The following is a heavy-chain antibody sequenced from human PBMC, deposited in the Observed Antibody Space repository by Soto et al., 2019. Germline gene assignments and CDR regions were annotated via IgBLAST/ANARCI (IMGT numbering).Heavy chain of an antibody. CDR3: ATDFSGWYGSSEYGF. D-gene: IGHD6-19*01. V-gene: IGHV1-3*01. CDR1: GYTFTSYA. CDR2: INAGNGNT. Sequence: ASVKVSCKASGYTFTSYAMHWVRQAPGQRLEWMGWINAGNGNTKYSQKFQGRVTITRDTSASTAYMELNSLRAEDPAVYFFATDFSGWYGSSEYGFWGQGTLVTVAS. J-gene: IGHJ4*02.